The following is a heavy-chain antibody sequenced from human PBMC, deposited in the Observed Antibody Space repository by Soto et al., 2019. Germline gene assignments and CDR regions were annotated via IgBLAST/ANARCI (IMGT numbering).Heavy chain of an antibody. CDR2: ITGSGRSI. V-gene: IGHV3-23*01. D-gene: IGHD2-21*02. Sequence: ESGGGLVQPGGSLKLSCVASGFSFDKYAMIWVRQAPGKGQEWVSGITGSGRSIQYTASVKGRFTISRDNSKNTVYLQMDCLRAEDTAMYYCAKDDVSGDGLWLVSDWGQGTPVTVS. CDR3: AKDDVSGDGLWLVSD. J-gene: IGHJ4*02. CDR1: GFSFDKYA.